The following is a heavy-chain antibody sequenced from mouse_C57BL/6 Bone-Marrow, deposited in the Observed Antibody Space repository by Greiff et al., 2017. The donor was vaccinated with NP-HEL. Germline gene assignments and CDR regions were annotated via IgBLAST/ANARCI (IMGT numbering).Heavy chain of an antibody. D-gene: IGHD3-2*02. CDR3: ARQLRLQYYFDY. CDR2: IYPRSGNT. Sequence: VMLVESGAELARPGASVKLSCKASGYTFTSYGISWVKQRTGQGLEWIGEIYPRSGNTYYNEKFKGKATLTADKSSSTAYMELRSLTSEDSAVYFCARQLRLQYYFDYWGQGTTLTVSS. V-gene: IGHV1-81*01. J-gene: IGHJ2*01. CDR1: GYTFTSYG.